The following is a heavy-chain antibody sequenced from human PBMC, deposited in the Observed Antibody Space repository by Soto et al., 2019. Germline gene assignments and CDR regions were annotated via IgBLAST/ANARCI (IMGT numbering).Heavy chain of an antibody. V-gene: IGHV4-4*01. CDR2: IEDIGTT. D-gene: IGHD3-10*01. CDR1: GGSISSNW. CDR3: AASGTYYIAW. Sequence: QVQLQESGPGLVKPSGTLSLTCAVSGGSISSNWWSWVRQPPGGGLEWIGEIEDIGTTNYNPSLKSRVTISVDKSKNQFSLKLRSVTAADTALYCCAASGTYYIAWWGQGTLVTVSS. J-gene: IGHJ4*02.